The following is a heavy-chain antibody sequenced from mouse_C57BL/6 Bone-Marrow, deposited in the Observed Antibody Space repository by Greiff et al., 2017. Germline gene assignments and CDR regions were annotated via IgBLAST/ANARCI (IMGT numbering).Heavy chain of an antibody. J-gene: IGHJ4*01. CDR3: ARSGVTDYYAMDY. CDR2: IYPGDGDT. CDR1: GYAFSSSW. V-gene: IGHV1-82*01. D-gene: IGHD2-5*01. Sequence: QVQLQQSGPELVKPGASVKISCKASGYAFSSSWMNWVKQRPGQGLEWIGRIYPGDGDTNYNGKFKGKATLTADKSSSTAYMQLSSLPSEDSSVYFCARSGVTDYYAMDYWGQGTSVTVSS.